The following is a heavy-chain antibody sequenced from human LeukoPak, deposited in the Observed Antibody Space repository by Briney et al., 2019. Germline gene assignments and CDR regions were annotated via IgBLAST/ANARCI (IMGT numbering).Heavy chain of an antibody. V-gene: IGHV3-21*01. CDR1: GFTFSSYT. Sequence: GGSLRLSCAASGFTFSSYTMNWVRQAPGKGLEWVSSISSSSSYMSYADSMKGRFTISRDNAKNSLFLQMNSLRAEDTAVYYCARSYCSGDFCYSYFDYWGQGTLVTVSS. CDR2: ISSSSSYM. J-gene: IGHJ4*02. D-gene: IGHD2-15*01. CDR3: ARSYCSGDFCYSYFDY.